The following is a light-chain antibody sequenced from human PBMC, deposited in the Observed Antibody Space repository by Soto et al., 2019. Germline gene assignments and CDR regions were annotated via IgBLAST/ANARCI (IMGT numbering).Light chain of an antibody. CDR2: DVS. Sequence: QSALTQPRSVSGSPGQSVTISCTGSSSTVGGYKYVSWYQQHPGKAPKVIIYDVSKRPSGVPDRFSGSKSGNTASLTISGLQAEDEADYYCCSYAGSYTLVFGGGTKVTVL. CDR1: SSTVGGYKY. CDR3: CSYAGSYTLV. V-gene: IGLV2-11*01. J-gene: IGLJ3*02.